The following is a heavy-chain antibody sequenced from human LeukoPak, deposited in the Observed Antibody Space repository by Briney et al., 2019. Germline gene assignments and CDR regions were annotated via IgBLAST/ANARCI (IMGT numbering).Heavy chain of an antibody. CDR3: ACSSGYYYIVY. D-gene: IGHD3-22*01. Sequence: GGSLRLSCAASGFTVSSNYMSRVRQAPGKGLEWVSVIYSGGSTYYADSVKGRFTISRDNSKNTLYLQMNSLRAEDTAVYYCACSSGYYYIVYWGQGTLVTVSS. CDR2: IYSGGST. CDR1: GFTVSSNY. V-gene: IGHV3-53*01. J-gene: IGHJ4*02.